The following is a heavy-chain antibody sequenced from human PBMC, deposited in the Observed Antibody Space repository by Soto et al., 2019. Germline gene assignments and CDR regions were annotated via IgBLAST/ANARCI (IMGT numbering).Heavy chain of an antibody. CDR2: IYYSGST. D-gene: IGHD1-26*01. CDR1: GGSISSYY. Sequence: QVQLQESGPGLVKPSETLSLTCTVSGGSISSYYWSWIRQPPVKVLEWIGYIYYSGSTNYNPCLKSRVTISVDTSKHQVSLKLSSVTAADTAVYYCAREIERGSYGFDYLGQGTLVTVSS. J-gene: IGHJ4*02. CDR3: AREIERGSYGFDY. V-gene: IGHV4-59*01.